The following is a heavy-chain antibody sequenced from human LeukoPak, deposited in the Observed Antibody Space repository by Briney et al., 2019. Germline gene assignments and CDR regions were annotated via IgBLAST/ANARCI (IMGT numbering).Heavy chain of an antibody. V-gene: IGHV3-7*03. J-gene: IGHJ4*02. CDR2: IKQDGSEK. CDR3: ARRGYSGYSPLDS. Sequence: PGGSLRLSCAASGFTFSSYWMSWVRQAPGKGLEWVANIKQDGSEKYYVDSVKGRFTISRDNAKNSLYLQMNSLRAEDTAVYYCARRGYSGYSPLDSWGQGTLVTVSS. D-gene: IGHD5-12*01. CDR1: GFTFSSYW.